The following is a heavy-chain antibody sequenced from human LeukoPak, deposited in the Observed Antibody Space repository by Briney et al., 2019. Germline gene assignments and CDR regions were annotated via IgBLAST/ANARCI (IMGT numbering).Heavy chain of an antibody. Sequence: ASVKVSCKASGYTFTSYGISWVRQAPGQGLEWMGGIIPIFGTANYAQKFQGRVTITADESTSTAYMELSSLRSEDTAVYYCARDRVDTAMAHWGQGTLVTVSS. CDR2: IIPIFGTA. V-gene: IGHV1-69*13. J-gene: IGHJ4*02. CDR3: ARDRVDTAMAH. D-gene: IGHD5-18*01. CDR1: GYTFTSYG.